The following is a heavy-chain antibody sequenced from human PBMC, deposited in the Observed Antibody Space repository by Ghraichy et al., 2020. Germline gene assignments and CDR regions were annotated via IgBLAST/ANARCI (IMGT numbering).Heavy chain of an antibody. D-gene: IGHD3-10*01. V-gene: IGHV3-53*04. Sequence: GGSLRLSCAASGLSVNNNYMSWVRQAPGKGLEWVSVFYSGDKTYYVDSVKGRFTLSRYNFENTLYLQMNSLRPEDTAVYYCARLSISGSENDYWGQGTLVIVSS. CDR1: GLSVNNNY. CDR3: ARLSISGSENDY. CDR2: FYSGDKT. J-gene: IGHJ4*02.